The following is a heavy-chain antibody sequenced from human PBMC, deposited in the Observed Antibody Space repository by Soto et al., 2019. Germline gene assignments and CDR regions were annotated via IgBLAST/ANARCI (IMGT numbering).Heavy chain of an antibody. J-gene: IGHJ1*01. Sequence: QVQLVQSGAEVKKPGASVKVSCKASGYSFTSYDINWVRQATGQGLEWMGWMNPNSGNTGYAQKFQGRVTMTRNTSISTAYMEMSSLRSEDTAVYYCARVSMGSSSEDFQHWGQGTLVTVSS. D-gene: IGHD6-6*01. V-gene: IGHV1-8*01. CDR3: ARVSMGSSSEDFQH. CDR1: GYSFTSYD. CDR2: MNPNSGNT.